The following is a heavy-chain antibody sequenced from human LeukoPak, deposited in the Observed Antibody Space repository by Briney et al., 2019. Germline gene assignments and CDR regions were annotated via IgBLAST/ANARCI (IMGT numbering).Heavy chain of an antibody. CDR3: TRETNSYTPLDY. Sequence: GGSLRLSCAASGFTFSNAWMSWVRQAPGKGLEWVAVIWYGGSNKYYADSVKGRFTISRDNSKNTLYLQMNSLRAEDTAVYYCTRETNSYTPLDYWGQGTLVTVSS. CDR2: IWYGGSNK. D-gene: IGHD2-15*01. J-gene: IGHJ4*02. V-gene: IGHV3-33*08. CDR1: GFTFSNAW.